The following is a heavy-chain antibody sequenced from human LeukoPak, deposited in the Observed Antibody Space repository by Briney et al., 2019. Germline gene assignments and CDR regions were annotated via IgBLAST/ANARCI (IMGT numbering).Heavy chain of an antibody. CDR3: ARGHSDSWSVFDY. Sequence: PSETLSLTCTVSGGSITSYHWSWARQPAGKGLEWIGRMQTSGRIDYNLSLKSRLTMSVDRSKNQLSLKLTSVSAADTAVYYCARGHSDSWSVFDYWGQGTLVTISS. J-gene: IGHJ4*02. V-gene: IGHV4-4*07. D-gene: IGHD6-13*01. CDR2: MQTSGRI. CDR1: GGSITSYH.